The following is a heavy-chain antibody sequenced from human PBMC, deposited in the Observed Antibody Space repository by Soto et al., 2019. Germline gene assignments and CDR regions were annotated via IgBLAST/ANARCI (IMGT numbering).Heavy chain of an antibody. J-gene: IGHJ4*02. V-gene: IGHV1-18*01. Sequence: QVQLVQSGAEVKNSGASVKVSCKASGYTFTSYGFSWVRQAPGQGLEWMGWISASNGNTNYAQKFQGRVTITADESTSTAYMELSSLRSEDTAVYYCARGGGYSSGWYDYFDYWGQGTLVTVSS. D-gene: IGHD6-19*01. CDR3: ARGGGYSSGWYDYFDY. CDR1: GYTFTSYG. CDR2: ISASNGNT.